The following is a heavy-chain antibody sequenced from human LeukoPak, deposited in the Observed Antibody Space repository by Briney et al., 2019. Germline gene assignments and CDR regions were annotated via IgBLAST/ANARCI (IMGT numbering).Heavy chain of an antibody. CDR3: TRHASVGATIDC. J-gene: IGHJ4*01. Sequence: GESLKISCQGSGYSFANYWIGWVRQMPGQGLEWMGIIYPGDSDTRYSPSFQGQVTISADKSISTAYLQWGSLKASDTAMYYCTRHASVGATIDCWGQGTLVTVSS. V-gene: IGHV5-51*01. D-gene: IGHD1-26*01. CDR2: IYPGDSDT. CDR1: GYSFANYW.